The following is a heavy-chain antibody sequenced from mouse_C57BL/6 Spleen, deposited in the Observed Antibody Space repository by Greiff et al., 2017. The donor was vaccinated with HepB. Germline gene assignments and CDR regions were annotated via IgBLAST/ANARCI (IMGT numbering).Heavy chain of an antibody. Sequence: EVKLQESGPGLVKPSQSLSLTCSVTGYSITSGYYWNWIRQFPGNKLEWMGYISYDGSNNYNPSLKNRISITRDTSKNQFFLKLNSVTTEDTATYYCANYDVGYWGQGTTLTVSS. CDR1: GYSITSGYY. J-gene: IGHJ2*01. CDR3: ANYDVGY. CDR2: ISYDGSN. D-gene: IGHD2-4*01. V-gene: IGHV3-6*01.